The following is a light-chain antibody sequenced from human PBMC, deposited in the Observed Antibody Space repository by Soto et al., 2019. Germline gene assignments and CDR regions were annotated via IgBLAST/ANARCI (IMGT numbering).Light chain of an antibody. CDR1: QSVSNSF. CDR3: QQYGSSPLT. CDR2: DAS. V-gene: IGKV3-20*01. J-gene: IGKJ4*01. Sequence: EIVLTQSPGTLSLSPGERATLPSRPSQSVSNSFLAWYKQKPGQAPRLLIYDASRRATGSPDRFSGSGSGADFTLTISRLEPEDFAVYYCQQYGSSPLTFGGGTKVEIK.